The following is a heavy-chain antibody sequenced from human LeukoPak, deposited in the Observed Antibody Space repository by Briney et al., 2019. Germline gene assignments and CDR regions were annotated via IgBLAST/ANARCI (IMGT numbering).Heavy chain of an antibody. V-gene: IGHV3-23*01. Sequence: GGSLRLSRAASGFSFSTYTMNWFRQAPGKGLEWVSAFSGSGSATYYSGSAKGRFTISRDNSKNTLYLQMNSLRAEDTAVYFCAKERQAGDYFTSDYWGQGTLVTVSS. CDR1: GFSFSTYT. D-gene: IGHD4-17*01. CDR2: FSGSGSAT. CDR3: AKERQAGDYFTSDY. J-gene: IGHJ4*02.